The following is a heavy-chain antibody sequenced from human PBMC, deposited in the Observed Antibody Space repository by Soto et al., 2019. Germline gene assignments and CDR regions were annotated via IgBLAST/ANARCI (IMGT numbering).Heavy chain of an antibody. CDR2: ISSSSSYI. V-gene: IGHV3-21*01. CDR1: GFTFSSYS. CDR3: ARGRSGSFDP. Sequence: EVQLVESGGGLVKPGGSLRLSCAASGFTFSSYSMNWVRQAPGKGLEWVSSISSSSSYIYYADSVKGQFTISRDNAKNSLYLQMNSLRAEDTAVYYCARGRSGSFDPWGQGTLVTVSS. J-gene: IGHJ5*02. D-gene: IGHD3-10*01.